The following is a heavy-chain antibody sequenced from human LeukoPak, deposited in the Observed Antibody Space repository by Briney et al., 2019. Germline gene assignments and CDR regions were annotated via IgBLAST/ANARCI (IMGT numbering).Heavy chain of an antibody. D-gene: IGHD1-7*01. V-gene: IGHV4-59*08. CDR3: VRHEGGTTLDY. CDR2: TSYSGST. Sequence: PSETLSLTCTVSGGSISRNYWSWIRQPPGKGLEWIGYTSYSGSTKYNASHTGRVSMSVDTSKNQFSLKLSSVTAADTAVYYCVRHEGGTTLDYWGQGTLVTVSS. CDR1: GGSISRNY. J-gene: IGHJ4*02.